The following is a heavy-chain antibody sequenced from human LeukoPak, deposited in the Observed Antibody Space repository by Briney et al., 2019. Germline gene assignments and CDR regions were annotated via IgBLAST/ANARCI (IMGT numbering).Heavy chain of an antibody. V-gene: IGHV1-2*02. D-gene: IGHD2-15*01. CDR1: GYTFTGFY. J-gene: IGHJ4*02. CDR2: INPNNGGT. CDR3: ASRGGSQPFDY. Sequence: ASVKVSCKASGYTFTGFYMHWVRQAPGQGLEWMGWINPNNGGTNYAQKFQGRVTMTRDTSIGTAYMELSRLSSDDTAVYYCASRGGSQPFDYWGQGALVTVSS.